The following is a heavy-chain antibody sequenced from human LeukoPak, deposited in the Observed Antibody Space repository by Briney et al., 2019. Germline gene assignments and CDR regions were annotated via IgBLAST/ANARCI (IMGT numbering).Heavy chain of an antibody. CDR1: GGSISSSSYY. D-gene: IGHD2-2*01. V-gene: IGHV4-39*01. CDR2: IYNREIT. Sequence: SETLSLTCTVSGGSISSSSYYWGWIRPPPGKGLEWVVSIYNREITYHNPSLKSPVTISVDTSKNQFSLKLSSVTAADTAVYYSARRGYCSSTSCFWHFDYWGQGTLVTVSS. J-gene: IGHJ4*02. CDR3: ARRGYCSSTSCFWHFDY.